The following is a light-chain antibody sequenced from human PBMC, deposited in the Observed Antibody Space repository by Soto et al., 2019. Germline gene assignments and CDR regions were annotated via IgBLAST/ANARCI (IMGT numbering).Light chain of an antibody. J-gene: IGLJ1*01. CDR2: TND. Sequence: SVLTQSPSASGAPGPRISISCSGSGSNIGNYSVSWVQQLSGTAPKLLIHTNDQRPSGVSSQVPGPKSGTSASLAISGLQSEDEDAYYCGSWDDSPNAYGFGGRTKVTV. CDR1: GSNIGNYS. V-gene: IGLV1-44*01. CDR3: GSWDDSPNAYG.